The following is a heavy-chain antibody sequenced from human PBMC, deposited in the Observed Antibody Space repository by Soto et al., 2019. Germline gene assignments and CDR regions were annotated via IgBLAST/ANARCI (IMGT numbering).Heavy chain of an antibody. Sequence: EVQLVESGGGLVQPGGSLRHSCAASGFTFSSYSMNWVRQAPGKGLEWVSYISSSSSTIYYADSVKGRFTISRDNAKNSLYLQMNSLRAEDTAVYYCAREGLYDFWSGYQYYFDYWGQGTLVTVSS. V-gene: IGHV3-48*01. D-gene: IGHD3-3*01. J-gene: IGHJ4*02. CDR3: AREGLYDFWSGYQYYFDY. CDR1: GFTFSSYS. CDR2: ISSSSSTI.